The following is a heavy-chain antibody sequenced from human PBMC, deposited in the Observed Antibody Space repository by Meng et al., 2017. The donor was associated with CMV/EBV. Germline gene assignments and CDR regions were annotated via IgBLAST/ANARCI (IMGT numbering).Heavy chain of an antibody. V-gene: IGHV4-34*01. Sequence: SETLSLTCAVYGGSFSGYYWSWIRQPPGKGLEWIGEINHSGSTNYHPSLKSRVTISVDTSKNQFSLKLSSVNAADTAVYYCARGRGFCSSTSCYSRYYYYYGMDVWGQGTTVTVSS. D-gene: IGHD2-2*01. CDR3: ARGRGFCSSTSCYSRYYYYYGMDV. CDR1: GGSFSGYY. J-gene: IGHJ6*02. CDR2: INHSGST.